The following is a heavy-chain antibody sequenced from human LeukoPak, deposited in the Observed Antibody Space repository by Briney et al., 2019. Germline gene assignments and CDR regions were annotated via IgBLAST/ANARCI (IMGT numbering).Heavy chain of an antibody. Sequence: GGSLRLSCAASGFTFSSYAMSWVRQAPGKGLEWVSAISGSVGSTYYADSVKGRLTISRDNSKNTLYLQMNSLRAEDTAVYYCAKDGITMVRGVIIKGGYFDYWGQGTLVTVSS. D-gene: IGHD3-10*01. CDR1: GFTFSSYA. J-gene: IGHJ4*02. V-gene: IGHV3-23*01. CDR2: ISGSVGST. CDR3: AKDGITMVRGVIIKGGYFDY.